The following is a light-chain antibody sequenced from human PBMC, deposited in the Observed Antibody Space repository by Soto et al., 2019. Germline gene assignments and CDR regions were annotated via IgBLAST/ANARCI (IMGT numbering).Light chain of an antibody. Sequence: DIQMTQSPSTLPASVGDRVTITCRASQSASTFFAWYQQKPGQAPKLLIYDASTLQSGVPSRFSASGSGTEFALTISGLQPDDFAVYYCQQYNRYAVTFGQGTKVDI. CDR2: DAS. CDR3: QQYNRYAVT. CDR1: QSASTF. J-gene: IGKJ1*01. V-gene: IGKV1-5*01.